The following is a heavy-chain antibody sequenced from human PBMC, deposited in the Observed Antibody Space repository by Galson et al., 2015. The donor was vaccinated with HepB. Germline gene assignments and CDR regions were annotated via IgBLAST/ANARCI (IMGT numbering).Heavy chain of an antibody. D-gene: IGHD6-19*01. J-gene: IGHJ6*02. CDR3: ARDRLRYSSGWTPMDV. CDR1: GFTFSSYW. Sequence: SLRLSCAASGFTFSSYWMSWVRQAPGKGLEWVANIKQDGSEKYYVDSVKGRFTISRDNAKNSLYLQMNSLRAEDTAVYYCARDRLRYSSGWTPMDVWGQGTTVTVSS. CDR2: IKQDGSEK. V-gene: IGHV3-7*03.